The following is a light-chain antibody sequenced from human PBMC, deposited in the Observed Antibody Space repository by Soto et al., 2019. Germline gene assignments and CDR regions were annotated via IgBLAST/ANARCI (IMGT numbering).Light chain of an antibody. CDR3: QQSYSAPQVT. Sequence: DIQITQSPSSLAASAGDRVTITCRSSQSISNFLNWYQQQPGEAPKLLIYGAFGLQSGVPSRFSGSGSGTDFTLTISSLQPEDFATYHCQQSYSAPQVTFGGGTKVDI. J-gene: IGKJ4*01. V-gene: IGKV1-39*01. CDR2: GAF. CDR1: QSISNF.